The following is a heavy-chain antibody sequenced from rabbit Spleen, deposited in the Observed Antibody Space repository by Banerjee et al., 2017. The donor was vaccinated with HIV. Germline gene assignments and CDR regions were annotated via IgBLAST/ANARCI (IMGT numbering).Heavy chain of an antibody. D-gene: IGHD3-1*01. J-gene: IGHJ2*01. CDR1: GLSFSAGYF. CDR3: ARTYDHRNAFAFDL. Sequence: QEQLEESGGDLVKPEGSLTLTCTASGLSFSAGYFICWVRQAPGKGLEWIACIHAGNSGASYYATWAKGRFTVSKTSSTTVTLQMTSLTAADTATYLCARTYDHRNAFAFDLWGQGTLVTVS. CDR2: IHAGNSGAS. V-gene: IGHV1S45*01.